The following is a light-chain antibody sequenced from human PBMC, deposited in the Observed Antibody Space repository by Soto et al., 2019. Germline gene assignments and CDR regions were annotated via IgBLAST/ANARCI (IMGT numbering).Light chain of an antibody. CDR1: QSVSSN. Sequence: EIVMTQSPATLSVSPGERATLSCRASQSVSSNLAWYQQKPGQAPRLLIYGASTRATGIPARFSGSGSGTDFTLTISSLEPEDFAAYYCQQHLNGPITFGQGTRLEIK. J-gene: IGKJ5*01. V-gene: IGKV3D-15*01. CDR3: QQHLNGPIT. CDR2: GAS.